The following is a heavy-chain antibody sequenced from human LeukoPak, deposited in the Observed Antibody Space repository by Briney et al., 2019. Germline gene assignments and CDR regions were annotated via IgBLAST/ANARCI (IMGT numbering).Heavy chain of an antibody. CDR3: ARDSRFSLYYYGMDV. CDR2: IYYSGST. CDR1: GGSISSYY. Sequence: SETLSLTCTVSGGSISSYYWSWIRQPPGKGLEWIGYIYYSGSTNYNPSLKSRVTISVDASKNQFSLKLSSVTAADTAVYYCARDSRFSLYYYGMDVWGQGTTDTVSS. D-gene: IGHD3-10*01. J-gene: IGHJ6*02. V-gene: IGHV4-59*01.